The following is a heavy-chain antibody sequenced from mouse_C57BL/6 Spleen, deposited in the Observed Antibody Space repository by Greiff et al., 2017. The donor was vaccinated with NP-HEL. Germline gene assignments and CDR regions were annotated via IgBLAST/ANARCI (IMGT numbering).Heavy chain of an antibody. CDR3: ARGYYGSSSYAMDY. D-gene: IGHD1-1*01. Sequence: VQLQQSGAELVKPGASVKLSCTASGFNIKDYYMHWVKQRTEQGLAWIGRIDPEDGETKYAPNFQGKATITADTSSNTAYLQLSSLTSEDTAVYYCARGYYGSSSYAMDYWGQGTSVTVAS. J-gene: IGHJ4*01. CDR1: GFNIKDYY. V-gene: IGHV14-2*01. CDR2: IDPEDGET.